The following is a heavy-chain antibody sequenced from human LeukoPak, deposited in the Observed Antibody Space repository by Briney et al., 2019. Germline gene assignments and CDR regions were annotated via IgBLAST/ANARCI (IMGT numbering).Heavy chain of an antibody. D-gene: IGHD3-22*01. CDR1: GGSISSSNW. CDR3: AGLVGRYSSGLYYYYFDY. V-gene: IGHV4-4*02. J-gene: IGHJ4*02. CDR2: MYLSGTT. Sequence: SETLSLTCAVSGGSISSSNWWSWVRQPPGKGLEWIGEMYLSGTTHSNPSVKSRVAISIDKSKNQFFLNLSSVTAADTAVYYCAGLVGRYSSGLYYYYFDYWGQGTLVTVSS.